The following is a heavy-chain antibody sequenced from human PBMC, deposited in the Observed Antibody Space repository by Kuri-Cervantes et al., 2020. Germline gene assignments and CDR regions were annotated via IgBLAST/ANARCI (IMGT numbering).Heavy chain of an antibody. J-gene: IGHJ3*01. CDR1: GASISRFY. Sequence: SETLSLTCTVSGASISRFYWNWIRQSAGKGLEWIGRIHTSGNTNYNPSLKSRVTMSVDTSKNQFSLELNSVTAADTALYYCARDRGRLQGVEHDAFDLWGRGTMVTVSS. V-gene: IGHV4-4*07. CDR3: ARDRGRLQGVEHDAFDL. CDR2: IHTSGNT. D-gene: IGHD4-11*01.